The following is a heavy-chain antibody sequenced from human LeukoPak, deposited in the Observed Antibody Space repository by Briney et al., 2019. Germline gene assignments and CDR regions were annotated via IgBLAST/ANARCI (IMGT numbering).Heavy chain of an antibody. Sequence: GGSLRLSCAACGFTFRDYYMSWIRQAPGKGLAWVSYISSSGSTIYYADSVKGRFTISRDNAKNSLYLQMNSLRAEDTAVYYCARGLIQVYCSGGSCYPPGFDYWGQGTLVTVSS. D-gene: IGHD2-15*01. CDR3: ARGLIQVYCSGGSCYPPGFDY. CDR2: ISSSGSTI. J-gene: IGHJ4*02. CDR1: GFTFRDYY. V-gene: IGHV3-11*01.